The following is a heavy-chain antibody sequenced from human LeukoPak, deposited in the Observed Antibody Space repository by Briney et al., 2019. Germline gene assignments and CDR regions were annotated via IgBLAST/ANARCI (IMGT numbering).Heavy chain of an antibody. V-gene: IGHV3-23*01. CDR1: GFIFSSYA. CDR3: AKDRWRRSSGGFDY. CDR2: VTGSGGST. D-gene: IGHD6-6*01. Sequence: GGSLRLSCAASGFIFSSYAMSWVRQAPGKGLEWVSAVTGSGGSTYYADSVKGRFTISRDDSKNTLYLQMNSLRAEDTAVYYCAKDRWRRSSGGFDYWGQGTLVTVSS. J-gene: IGHJ4*02.